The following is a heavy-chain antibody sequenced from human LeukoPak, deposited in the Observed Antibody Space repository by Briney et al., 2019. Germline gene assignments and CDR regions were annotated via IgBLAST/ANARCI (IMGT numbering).Heavy chain of an antibody. J-gene: IGHJ4*02. CDR1: GFTFNTYW. CDR3: AREFEATGFWALDY. Sequence: GGSLRLSCTVSGFTFNTYWMHWVRQAPGKGLVWVSRMNNDGRVISYADSVKGRFTISRDNAKNTLYLQMNSLRAEDTAVYYCAREFEATGFWALDYWGQGTLSPPPQ. CDR2: MNNDGRVI. D-gene: IGHD3-16*01. V-gene: IGHV3-74*01.